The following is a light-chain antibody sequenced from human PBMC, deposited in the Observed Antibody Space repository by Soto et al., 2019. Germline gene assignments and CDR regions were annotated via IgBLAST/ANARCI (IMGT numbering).Light chain of an antibody. J-gene: IGLJ1*01. CDR3: ISYTGSSTSYV. CDR1: RSDIGSYNY. CDR2: GVS. V-gene: IGLV2-14*01. Sequence: QSALTQPASVSGSPGQSITISCSGTRSDIGSYNYVAWYQQFPGKTPKILIYGVSNRPSGVSSRFSGSKSGNTASLTISVLQAEDEADYYCISYTGSSTSYVFGSWTKVTVL.